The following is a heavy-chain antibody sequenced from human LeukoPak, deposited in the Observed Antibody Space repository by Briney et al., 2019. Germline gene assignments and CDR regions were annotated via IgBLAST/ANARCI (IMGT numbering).Heavy chain of an antibody. CDR2: ISSTGGTI. D-gene: IGHD6-19*01. J-gene: IGHJ3*02. CDR3: ARDQGLVKTDAFDI. V-gene: IGHV3-48*04. Sequence: RPGGSLRLSCAASGFTFSSNSMNWVRQAPGKGLEWVSYISSTGGTIYYADSMKGRFTISRDNAKNSLYLQMNSLRAEDTAVYYCARDQGLVKTDAFDIWGQGTMVTVSS. CDR1: GFTFSSNS.